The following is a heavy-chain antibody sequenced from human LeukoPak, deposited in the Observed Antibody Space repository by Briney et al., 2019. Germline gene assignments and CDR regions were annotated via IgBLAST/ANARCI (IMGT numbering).Heavy chain of an antibody. Sequence: PGGSLRLSCATSGFTFDDYPMHWVRQPPGKSLEWVSLINGDGGSTYYADSVKGRFTISRDNAKNSLHLQMKSLRAGDTALYYCGGDSFSGSSLDYWGQGTLVTVSS. D-gene: IGHD1-26*01. CDR2: INGDGGST. J-gene: IGHJ4*02. CDR3: GGDSFSGSSLDY. CDR1: GFTFDDYP. V-gene: IGHV3-43*02.